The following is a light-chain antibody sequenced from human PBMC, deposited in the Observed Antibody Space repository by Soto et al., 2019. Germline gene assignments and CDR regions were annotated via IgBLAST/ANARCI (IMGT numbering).Light chain of an antibody. CDR3: TSCITANTRCV. CDR2: EVN. J-gene: IGLJ1*01. V-gene: IGLV2-14*01. Sequence: QSALTQPASVSGSPGQSITISCTGTSSDIGRYNYVSWFQQHPGKVPKLVIFEVNYRPSGVSDRFSGSKSGNTASLTITGLQAEDEAVYYCTSCITANTRCVFGSGTKVTVL. CDR1: SSDIGRYNY.